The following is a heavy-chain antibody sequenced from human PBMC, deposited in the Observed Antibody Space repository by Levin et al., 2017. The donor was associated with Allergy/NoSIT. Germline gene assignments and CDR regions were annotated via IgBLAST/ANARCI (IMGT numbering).Heavy chain of an antibody. D-gene: IGHD3-16*01. J-gene: IGHJ5*02. CDR1: GGSISSFY. CDR2: IYYSGST. CDR3: ARHHGNYEYAWGPYACDT. V-gene: IGHV4-59*08. Sequence: GSLRLSCTVSGGSISSFYWSWIRQPPGKNLEWIGYIYYSGSTYYNPSLKSRDTISVDTSKNQLSLRLRSVTAADTAVYYCARHHGNYEYAWGPYACDTWGQGTLVTVSS.